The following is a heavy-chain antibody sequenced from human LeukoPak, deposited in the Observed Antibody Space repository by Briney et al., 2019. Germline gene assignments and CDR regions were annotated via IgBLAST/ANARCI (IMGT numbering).Heavy chain of an antibody. D-gene: IGHD5-18*01. V-gene: IGHV4-4*02. CDR1: GFTFSSYW. Sequence: GSLRLSCAASGFTFSSYWMHWVRQTPGKGLEWIGDIYHSGSTNSNPSLKSRVTLSLDKSKNQFSLKLSSVTAADTAVYYCARGGSHLWQPFDSWGQGTLVTVSS. J-gene: IGHJ4*02. CDR3: ARGGSHLWQPFDS. CDR2: IYHSGST.